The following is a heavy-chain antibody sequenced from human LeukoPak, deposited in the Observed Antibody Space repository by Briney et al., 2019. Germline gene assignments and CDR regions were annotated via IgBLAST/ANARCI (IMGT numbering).Heavy chain of an antibody. D-gene: IGHD3-16*01. CDR1: GASIRSSY. J-gene: IGHJ4*02. CDR3: ARRAPTGGMNY. V-gene: IGHV4-59*08. Sequence: ASETLSLTCNVSGASIRSSYWTWVRQPPGKGLEWLGCFYHSGNTAYNPSLKSRVTISVDTSKNQFSLKLSSVTAADTAVYYCARRAPTGGMNYWGQGTLVTVSS. CDR2: FYHSGNT.